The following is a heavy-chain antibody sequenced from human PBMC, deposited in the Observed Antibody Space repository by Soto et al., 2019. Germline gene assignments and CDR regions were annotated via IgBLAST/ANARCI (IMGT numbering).Heavy chain of an antibody. J-gene: IGHJ3*02. V-gene: IGHV1-58*02. CDR3: AADRGELPDAFDI. D-gene: IGHD1-26*01. CDR2: IVVGSGNT. CDR1: GFTFTSSA. Sequence: ASVKVSCKASGFTFTSSAMQWVRQARGQRLEWIGWIVVGSGNTNYAQKFQERVTITRDMSTSTAYMELSSLRSEDTAVYYCAADRGELPDAFDIWGQGTMVTVSS.